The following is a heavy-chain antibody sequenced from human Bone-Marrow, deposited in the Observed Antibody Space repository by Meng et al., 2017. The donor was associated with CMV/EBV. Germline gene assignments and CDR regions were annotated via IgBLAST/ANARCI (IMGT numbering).Heavy chain of an antibody. V-gene: IGHV4-59*01. Sequence: SETLSLTCTVSGGSISSYYWSWIRRPPGKGLEWIGYISYTGSTKYNPSLLSRVTISADTSKSLFSLTLDSVTAADTALYYCARSRGGQLAPFDNWGLGILVTVSS. D-gene: IGHD6-13*01. CDR1: GGSISSYY. J-gene: IGHJ4*02. CDR2: ISYTGST. CDR3: ARSRGGQLAPFDN.